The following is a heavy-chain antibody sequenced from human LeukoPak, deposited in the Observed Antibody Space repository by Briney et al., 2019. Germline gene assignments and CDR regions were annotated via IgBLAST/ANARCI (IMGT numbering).Heavy chain of an antibody. CDR2: ISSSSSYI. D-gene: IGHD6-6*01. V-gene: IGHV3-21*04. CDR1: GFTFSDYY. J-gene: IGHJ3*02. Sequence: PGGSLRLSCAASGFTFSDYYMSWVRQAPGKGLEWVSSISSSSSYIYYADSVKGRFTISRDNAKNTLYLQMNSLRAEDTAVYYCAKDGGYSSSSTSAFDIWGQGTMVTVSS. CDR3: AKDGGYSSSSTSAFDI.